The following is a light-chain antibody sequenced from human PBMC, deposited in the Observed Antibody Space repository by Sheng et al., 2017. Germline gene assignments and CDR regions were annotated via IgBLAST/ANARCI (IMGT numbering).Light chain of an antibody. J-gene: IGLJ2*01. Sequence: SYVLTQSPSVSVAPGKTGTITCGRNNIQSKSVHWYQQKPGQAPVLVVFDDNDRPSGIPERFSGSNSGNTATLTISRVEAGDEADYYCQVWDSTGGHVVFGGGTKLTVL. CDR2: DDN. CDR3: QVWDSTGGHVV. CDR1: NIQSKS. V-gene: IGLV3-21*03.